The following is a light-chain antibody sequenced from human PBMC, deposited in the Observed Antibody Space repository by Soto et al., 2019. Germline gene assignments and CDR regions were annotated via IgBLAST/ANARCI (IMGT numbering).Light chain of an antibody. Sequence: DIVMTHSPDSLAVCLGERATINCKSSQSVLYSSNNKNYLAWYQQKPGQPPKLLIYWASTRESGVPDRFSGSGSGTDFTLTISSLQAEDVAVYYCQQYYSTPQTFGQGTKVDI. J-gene: IGKJ1*01. CDR1: QSVLYSSNNKNY. CDR3: QQYYSTPQT. V-gene: IGKV4-1*01. CDR2: WAS.